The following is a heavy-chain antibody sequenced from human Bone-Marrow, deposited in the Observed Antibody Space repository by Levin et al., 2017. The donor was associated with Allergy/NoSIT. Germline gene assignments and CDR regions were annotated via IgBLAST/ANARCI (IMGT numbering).Heavy chain of an antibody. V-gene: IGHV4-59*01. CDR2: VFYSGST. J-gene: IGHJ6*03. CDR3: ARDRGPYSSTWGLCDHYYFIDV. Sequence: SQTLSLTCTVSGGSISSYYWSWIRQPPGKGLEWIGYVFYSGSTNYNPSLKSRVTMSVDTSKNQFSLKLSSVTAADTALYYFARDRGPYSSTWGLCDHYYFIDVWGKGTTVTVSS. CDR1: GGSISSYY. D-gene: IGHD6-13*01.